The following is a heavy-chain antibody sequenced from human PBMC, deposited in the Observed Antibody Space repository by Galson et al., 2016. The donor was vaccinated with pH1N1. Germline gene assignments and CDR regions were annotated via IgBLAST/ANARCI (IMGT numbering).Heavy chain of an antibody. D-gene: IGHD1-1*01. CDR2: IYPGDSDT. Sequence: QSGAEVKKPRESLRISCKGFGYSFSNYWIAWVRQMPGKGLECMGVIYPGDSDTKYNPSFEGQVVISADKSISSVFLQWNSLEASDTATYYCARSTKGVSTGHFDSWGQGTLVTVSS. CDR1: GYSFSNYW. CDR3: ARSTKGVSTGHFDS. J-gene: IGHJ4*02. V-gene: IGHV5-51*03.